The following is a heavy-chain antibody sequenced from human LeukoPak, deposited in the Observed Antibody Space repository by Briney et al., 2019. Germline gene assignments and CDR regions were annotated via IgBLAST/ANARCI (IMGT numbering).Heavy chain of an antibody. V-gene: IGHV3-53*01. CDR1: GFTVSSSY. CDR2: IYSGGST. J-gene: IGHJ4*02. D-gene: IGHD1-26*01. Sequence: GGSLRLSCAASGFTVSSSYMSWVRQAPGKGLEWVSVIYSGGSTYYADYVKGRFTISRDNSKNTLYLQMNSLRAEDTAVYYCARGAGPREPEVWGQGTLVTVSS. CDR3: ARGAGPREPEV.